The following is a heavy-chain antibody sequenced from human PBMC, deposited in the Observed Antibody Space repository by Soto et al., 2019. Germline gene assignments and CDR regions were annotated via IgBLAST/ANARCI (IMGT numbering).Heavy chain of an antibody. D-gene: IGHD6-13*01. CDR1: GGTFSSYA. Sequence: QVQLVQSGAEVKKPGSSVKVSCKASGGTFSSYAISWVRQAPGQGLEWMGGIIPIFGTANYAQKFQGRVTITADESTSTAYMERSSLRSEDTDVYYCARGEQQLPKAPFDYWGQGTLVTVSS. J-gene: IGHJ4*02. V-gene: IGHV1-69*01. CDR3: ARGEQQLPKAPFDY. CDR2: IIPIFGTA.